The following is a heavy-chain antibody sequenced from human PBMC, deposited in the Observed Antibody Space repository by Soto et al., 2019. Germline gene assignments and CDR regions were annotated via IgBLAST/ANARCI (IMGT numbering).Heavy chain of an antibody. CDR3: ARGGISHWAYFYYMDV. J-gene: IGHJ6*03. CDR2: INHLGSI. V-gene: IGHV4-34*01. Sequence: SQTLSLTYAVYGGSFSGYYWSWIRQPPGKGLEWIGEINHLGSINYNPSLKSRVTMSVDTSKNQFSLTLNSVTAADTATYYCARGGISHWAYFYYMDVWDRGTTVTVSS. CDR1: GGSFSGYY. D-gene: IGHD2-21*01.